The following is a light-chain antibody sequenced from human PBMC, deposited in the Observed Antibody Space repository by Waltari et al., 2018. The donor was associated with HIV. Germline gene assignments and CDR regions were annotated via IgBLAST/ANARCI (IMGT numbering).Light chain of an antibody. Sequence: EIVMTQSPATLSVSPGERATLSCRASQSVRSNLAWYQQKPGQAPRLLIYGASSRATGIPDRFSGSGSGTDFTLTISRLEPEDFAVYYCQQYGSSPQTFGQGTKVEIK. J-gene: IGKJ1*01. V-gene: IGKV3-20*01. CDR3: QQYGSSPQT. CDR2: GAS. CDR1: QSVRSN.